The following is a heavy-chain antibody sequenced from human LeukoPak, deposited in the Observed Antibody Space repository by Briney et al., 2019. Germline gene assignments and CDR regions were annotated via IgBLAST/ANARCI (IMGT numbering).Heavy chain of an antibody. CDR3: AREGELAYCGGDCYFFDY. Sequence: PSETLSLTCTVSGGSISSYYWSWIRQPPGKGLEWIGCIYYSGSTNYNPSLKSRVTISVDTSKNQFSLKLSSVTAADTAVYYCAREGELAYCGGDCYFFDYWGQGTLVTVSS. CDR2: IYYSGST. V-gene: IGHV4-59*01. D-gene: IGHD2-21*02. J-gene: IGHJ4*02. CDR1: GGSISSYY.